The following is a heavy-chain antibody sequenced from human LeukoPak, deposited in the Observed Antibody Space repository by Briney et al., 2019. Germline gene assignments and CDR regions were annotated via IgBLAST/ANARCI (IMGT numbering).Heavy chain of an antibody. CDR3: ARRGSITIFGVATTNWFDP. J-gene: IGHJ5*02. CDR1: GGSISSSSYY. CDR2: IYYSGST. Sequence: SETLSLTCTVSGGSISSSSYYWGWIRQPPGKGLEWIGSIYYSGSTYYNPSLKSRVTISVDTSKNQFSLKLSSVTAADTAVYYCARRGSITIFGVATTNWFDPWGQGTLVTVSS. V-gene: IGHV4-39*07. D-gene: IGHD3-3*01.